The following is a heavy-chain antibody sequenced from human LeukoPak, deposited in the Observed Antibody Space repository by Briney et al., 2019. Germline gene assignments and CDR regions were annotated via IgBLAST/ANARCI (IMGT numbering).Heavy chain of an antibody. CDR3: ARDPGATTFDY. Sequence: ASVKVSCKASGYTFTGYYIHWVRQAPGQGLEWMGWISAYNGNTNYAQKLQGRVTMTTDTSTSTAYMELRSLRSDDTAVYYCARDPGATTFDYWGQGTLVTVSS. D-gene: IGHD1-26*01. CDR1: GYTFTGYY. V-gene: IGHV1-18*04. J-gene: IGHJ4*02. CDR2: ISAYNGNT.